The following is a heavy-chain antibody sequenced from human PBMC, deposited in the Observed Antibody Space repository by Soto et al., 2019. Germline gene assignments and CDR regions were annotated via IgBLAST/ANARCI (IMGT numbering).Heavy chain of an antibody. V-gene: IGHV1-69*06. Sequence: QDHLAQSGAEVKQPESSVTVSCKASGGTFTSYGISWVLQVPGQGLDWMGVIIPLYGTVNYAQKFQGRVSITADKSTSTAYMERSSLRSVDTAVYYCARVRVIRGVIPSPFGLGGQGNLVTVSS. D-gene: IGHD3-10*01. CDR2: IIPLYGTV. CDR1: GGTFTSYG. CDR3: ARVRVIRGVIPSPFGL. J-gene: IGHJ4*02.